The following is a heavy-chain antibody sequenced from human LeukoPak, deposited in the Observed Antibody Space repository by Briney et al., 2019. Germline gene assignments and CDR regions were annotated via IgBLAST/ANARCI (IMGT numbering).Heavy chain of an antibody. J-gene: IGHJ4*02. CDR1: GYTFTSYA. V-gene: IGHV1-3*01. Sequence: RASVKVSCKASGYTFTSYAMHWVRRAPGQRLEWMGWINAGNGNTKYSQKFQGRVTITRDTSASTAYMELSSLRSEDTAVYYCARGPEVAATTFDYWGQGTLVTVSS. D-gene: IGHD2-15*01. CDR3: ARGPEVAATTFDY. CDR2: INAGNGNT.